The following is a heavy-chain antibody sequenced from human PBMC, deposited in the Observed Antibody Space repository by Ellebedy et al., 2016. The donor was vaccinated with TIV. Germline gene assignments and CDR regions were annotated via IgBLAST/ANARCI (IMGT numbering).Heavy chain of an antibody. CDR2: FGTAGDT. V-gene: IGHV3-13*01. CDR3: ARDGIVGGTTEYYFDY. D-gene: IGHD1-26*01. J-gene: IGHJ4*02. CDR1: GFTLSNFY. Sequence: GESLKISCAASGFTLSNFYMHGVRQVPGKGLEWVAAFGTAGDTYYAAYVQGRFTISREHARNSLYLQMNSLRAGDTAVYYCARDGIVGGTTEYYFDYWGQGTLVTVSS.